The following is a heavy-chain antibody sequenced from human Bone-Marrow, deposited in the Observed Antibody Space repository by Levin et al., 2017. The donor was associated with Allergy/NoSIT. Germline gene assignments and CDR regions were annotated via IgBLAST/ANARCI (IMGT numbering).Heavy chain of an antibody. CDR2: ISETGHTI. Sequence: GGSLRLSCLVSGFPLRDYEMNWVRQAPGKGLEWLSYISETGHTIYYADSVKGRFTISRDNAGNSLYLQMNSLRAEDTAVYFCAENHYDFWSGKFHWGQGTLVTVSS. D-gene: IGHD3-3*01. CDR3: AENHYDFWSGKFH. CDR1: GFPLRDYE. V-gene: IGHV3-48*03. J-gene: IGHJ4*02.